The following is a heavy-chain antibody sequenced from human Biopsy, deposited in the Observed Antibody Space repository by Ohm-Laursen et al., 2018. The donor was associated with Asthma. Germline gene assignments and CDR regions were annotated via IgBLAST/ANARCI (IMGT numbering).Heavy chain of an antibody. J-gene: IGHJ5*02. D-gene: IGHD4-17*01. Sequence: TLSLTCTVSGGSINIGDYYWSWIRQHPVKGLEWIGSIYYSGSTYYNPSLKSRVSISLDTSKNQFSLSLTSVTAADTAVYYCARTTYGDDGFDPWGQGTLVTVSS. V-gene: IGHV4-31*03. CDR3: ARTTYGDDGFDP. CDR2: IYYSGST. CDR1: GGSINIGDYY.